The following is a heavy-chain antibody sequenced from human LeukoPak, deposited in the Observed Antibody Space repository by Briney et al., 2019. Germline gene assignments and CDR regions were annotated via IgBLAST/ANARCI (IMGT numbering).Heavy chain of an antibody. D-gene: IGHD5/OR15-5a*01. V-gene: IGHV1-69*13. Sequence: SVKVSCEASGGTFSSYAISWVRQAPGQGLEWMGGIIPIFGTANYAQKFQGRVTITADESTSTAYMELSSLRSEDTAVYYCARSLRWQWLDFDYWGQGTLVTVSS. J-gene: IGHJ4*02. CDR1: GGTFSSYA. CDR3: ARSLRWQWLDFDY. CDR2: IIPIFGTA.